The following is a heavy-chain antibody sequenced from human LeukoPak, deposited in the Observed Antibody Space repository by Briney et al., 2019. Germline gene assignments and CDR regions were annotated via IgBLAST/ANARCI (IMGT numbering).Heavy chain of an antibody. V-gene: IGHV1-18*01. CDR2: ISAYNGNT. CDR1: GYTFTTYG. D-gene: IGHD6-13*01. Sequence: ASVKVSCKASGYTFTTYGISWVRQAPGQGLEWMGRISAYNGNTNYAQKFQGRVTMTTDTSTSTAYMELRSLRSDDTAVFYCARDGGEYSSSWYSDYWGQGTLVTVSS. J-gene: IGHJ4*02. CDR3: ARDGGEYSSSWYSDY.